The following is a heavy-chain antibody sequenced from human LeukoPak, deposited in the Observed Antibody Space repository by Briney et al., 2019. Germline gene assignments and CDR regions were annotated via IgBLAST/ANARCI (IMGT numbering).Heavy chain of an antibody. V-gene: IGHV3-23*01. Sequence: GGSLRLSCAASGLTFSSYAMSWVRQAPGKGLEWVSAISGSGGSTYYADSVKGRFTISRDNSKNTLYLQMNSLRAEDTAVYYCAKDSRLWSGYYFDYWGQGTLVTVSS. CDR3: AKDSRLWSGYYFDY. D-gene: IGHD3-3*01. J-gene: IGHJ4*02. CDR1: GLTFSSYA. CDR2: ISGSGGST.